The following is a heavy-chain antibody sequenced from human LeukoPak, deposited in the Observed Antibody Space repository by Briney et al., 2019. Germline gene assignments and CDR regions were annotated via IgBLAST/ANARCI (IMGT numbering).Heavy chain of an antibody. CDR3: ARQTYYYGSGSYFYYFDY. J-gene: IGHJ4*02. CDR1: GYSFTSCW. D-gene: IGHD3-10*01. V-gene: IGHV5-51*01. Sequence: GESLKISCQGSGYSFTSCWIGWVRQMPGKGLEWMGIIYPGDSDTRYSPSFQGQVTISADKSISTAYLQWSSLKASDTAMYYCARQTYYYGSGSYFYYFDYWGQGTLVTVSS. CDR2: IYPGDSDT.